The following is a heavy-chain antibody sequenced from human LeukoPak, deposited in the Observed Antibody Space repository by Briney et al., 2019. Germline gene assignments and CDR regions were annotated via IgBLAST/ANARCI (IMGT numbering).Heavy chain of an antibody. J-gene: IGHJ5*02. CDR1: GFTFSDYY. CDR3: ARQAVPGYSGYDHWFDP. Sequence: PGGSLRLSCAAPGFTFSDYYMSWVRQAPGKGLEWVSYISSSGSTIYYADSVKGRFTISRDNAKNSLYLQMNSLRAEDTAVYYCARQAVPGYSGYDHWFDPWGQGTLVTVSS. V-gene: IGHV3-11*01. CDR2: ISSSGSTI. D-gene: IGHD5-12*01.